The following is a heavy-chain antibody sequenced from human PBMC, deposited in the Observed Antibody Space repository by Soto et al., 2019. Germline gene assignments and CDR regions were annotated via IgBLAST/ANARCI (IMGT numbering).Heavy chain of an antibody. CDR3: AKDGPTTIFGVVIDYYYYYYYMDV. Sequence: GGSLRLSCAASGFTFDDYAMHWVRQAPGKGLEWVSGISWNSGSIGYADSVKGRFTISRDNSKNTLYLQMNSLRAEDTAVYYCAKDGPTTIFGVVIDYYYYYYYMDVWGKGTTVTVSS. CDR2: ISWNSGSI. CDR1: GFTFDDYA. D-gene: IGHD3-3*01. J-gene: IGHJ6*03. V-gene: IGHV3-9*01.